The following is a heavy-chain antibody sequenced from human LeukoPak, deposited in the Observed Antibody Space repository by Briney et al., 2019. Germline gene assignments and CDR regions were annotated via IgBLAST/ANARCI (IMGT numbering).Heavy chain of an antibody. J-gene: IGHJ4*02. CDR3: TRLRGEKASGDY. Sequence: GGSLRLSCAASGFTFSGSAMHWVRQASGKGLEWVGRIRSKTNSYATEYAVSVKGRFTNSRDDSKNTVYLQMNSLKTEDTAVYYCTRLRGEKASGDYWGQGTLVTVSS. CDR1: GFTFSGSA. V-gene: IGHV3-73*01. CDR2: IRSKTNSYAT. D-gene: IGHD3-10*01.